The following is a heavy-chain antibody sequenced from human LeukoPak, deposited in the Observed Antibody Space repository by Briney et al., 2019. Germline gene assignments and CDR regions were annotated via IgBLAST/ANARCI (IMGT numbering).Heavy chain of an antibody. D-gene: IGHD3-10*01. Sequence: GGSLRLSCAASGFTFSSYGMHWVRQAPGKGLEWVAVIWYDGSNKYYADSVKGRFTISRDNSKNTLYLQMNSLRAEDTAIYYCAKKGYAGSGTYSYYFDCWGQGALVTVSS. J-gene: IGHJ4*02. V-gene: IGHV3-33*06. CDR3: AKKGYAGSGTYSYYFDC. CDR1: GFTFSSYG. CDR2: IWYDGSNK.